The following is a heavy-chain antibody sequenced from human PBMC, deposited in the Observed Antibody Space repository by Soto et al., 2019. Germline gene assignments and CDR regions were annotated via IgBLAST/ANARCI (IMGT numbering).Heavy chain of an antibody. V-gene: IGHV1-69*08. J-gene: IGHJ2*01. CDR3: ARDRDDCSGGSCYSGWYFDL. D-gene: IGHD2-15*01. Sequence: QVQLVQSGAEVKKPGSSVKVSCKASGGTFSSYTISWVRQAPGQGLEWMGRIIPILGIANYAQKFQGRVTITAEKSTTTAYMELSSLRSEDTAVYYCARDRDDCSGGSCYSGWYFDLWGRGTLVTVSS. CDR2: IIPILGIA. CDR1: GGTFSSYT.